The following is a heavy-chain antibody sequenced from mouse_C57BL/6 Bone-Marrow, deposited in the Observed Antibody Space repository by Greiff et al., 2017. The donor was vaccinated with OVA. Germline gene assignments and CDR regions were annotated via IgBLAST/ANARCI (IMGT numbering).Heavy chain of an antibody. D-gene: IGHD4-1*01. CDR3: ARDTGIYFDY. CDR1: GFTFSDFY. CDR2: SRNKANDYTT. Sequence: DVKLVESGGGLVQSGRSLRLSCATSGFTFSDFYMEWVRQAPGKGLEWIAASRNKANDYTTEYSASVKGRFIVSRDTSQSILYLQMNALRAEDTAIYYCARDTGIYFDYWGQGTTLTVSS. J-gene: IGHJ2*01. V-gene: IGHV7-1*01.